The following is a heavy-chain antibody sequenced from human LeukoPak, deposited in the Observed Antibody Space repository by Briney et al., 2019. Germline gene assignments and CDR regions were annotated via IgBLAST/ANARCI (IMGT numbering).Heavy chain of an antibody. Sequence: PSETLSLTCTVSGVSISSNYWSWIRQPPGKGLEWNGLEWIGYIHANGDTNYNPSLNRRVTMSLDSSRRHLSLNLSSLTAADTAVYFCAGYDHSNYLAYWGQGTLVIVSS. CDR3: AGYDHSNYLAY. D-gene: IGHD2/OR15-2a*01. J-gene: IGHJ4*02. CDR2: IHANGDT. CDR1: GVSISSNY. V-gene: IGHV4-4*08.